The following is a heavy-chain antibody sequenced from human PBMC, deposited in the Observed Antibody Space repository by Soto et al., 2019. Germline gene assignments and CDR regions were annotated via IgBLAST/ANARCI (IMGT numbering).Heavy chain of an antibody. CDR2: FNPEDGET. CDR1: GYTFTSYG. CDR3: ATDGGDYAVMDV. J-gene: IGHJ6*02. D-gene: IGHD3-16*01. Sequence: VKVSCKASGYTFTSYGISWVRQAPGKGLEWMGGFNPEDGETFYAQKFQGRVTMTEDTSTDTAYMELSSLRSEDTAMYYCATDGGDYAVMDVWGQGTTVTVSS. V-gene: IGHV1-24*01.